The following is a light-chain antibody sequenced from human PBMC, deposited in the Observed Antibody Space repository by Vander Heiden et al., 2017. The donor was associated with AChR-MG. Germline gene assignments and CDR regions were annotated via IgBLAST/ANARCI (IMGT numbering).Light chain of an antibody. CDR1: QDIGNR. CDR2: DTS. V-gene: IGKV1-33*01. Sequence: DIQMTHSPSSLSASVGDRVTITCEASQDIGNRLNWYQQNPGKAQKLLIFDTSQLETGVPSRFSGSGFGTEFTLTIDSLQPEDFATYFCQQYDYLPPYTFGQGTRVDIK. CDR3: QQYDYLPPYT. J-gene: IGKJ2*01.